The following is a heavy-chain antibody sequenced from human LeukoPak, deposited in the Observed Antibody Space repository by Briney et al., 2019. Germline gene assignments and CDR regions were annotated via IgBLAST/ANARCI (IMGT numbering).Heavy chain of an antibody. J-gene: IGHJ4*02. V-gene: IGHV3-53*01. CDR1: GFTVDSNY. CDR3: ARGDDSGYYDYFDY. Sequence: GGSLRLSCAASGFTVDSNYLSWVRQAPGKGLEWFSTIYTGGNTYYAASVKGRFTISRDFSKNTVFLHMNSLRAEDTAMYYCARGDDSGYYDYFDYWGQGALVTVSS. CDR2: IYTGGNT. D-gene: IGHD3-22*01.